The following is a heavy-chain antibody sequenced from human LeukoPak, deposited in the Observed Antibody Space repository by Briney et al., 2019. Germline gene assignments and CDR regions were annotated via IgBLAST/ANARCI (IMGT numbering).Heavy chain of an antibody. Sequence: SQTLSLTCTVSGGSISGSGYFWGWIRQPPGKGLEWIGYIYHSGTTYHNPSLKSRVTISVDTSKNQFSLKLSSVTAADTAVYYCARNGDGSGSFYYFDYWGRGTLVTVSS. V-gene: IGHV4-31*03. J-gene: IGHJ4*02. D-gene: IGHD3-10*01. CDR3: ARNGDGSGSFYYFDY. CDR2: IYHSGTT. CDR1: GGSISGSGYF.